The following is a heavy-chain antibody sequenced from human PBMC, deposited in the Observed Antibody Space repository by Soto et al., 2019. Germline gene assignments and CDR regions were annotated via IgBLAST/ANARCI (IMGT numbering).Heavy chain of an antibody. D-gene: IGHD1-26*01. Sequence: PGGSLRLSCAASGIIFSGYGMHWVRQAPGKGLEWVAVIRFDGSNIYYADSVKGRFTISRDNSKNTLYLQMNSLRAEDTAIYYFARDGVGATVFFGYFDYWGQGALVTVSS. CDR2: IRFDGSNI. J-gene: IGHJ4*02. CDR1: GIIFSGYG. CDR3: ARDGVGATVFFGYFDY. V-gene: IGHV3-33*01.